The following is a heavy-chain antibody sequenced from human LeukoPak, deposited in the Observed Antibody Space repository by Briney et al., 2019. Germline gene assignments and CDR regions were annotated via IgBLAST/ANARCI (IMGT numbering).Heavy chain of an antibody. CDR1: GFPFSIYE. V-gene: IGHV3-48*03. CDR2: IGSSGTTR. D-gene: IGHD6-19*01. CDR3: ALLAVASDFDY. Sequence: GGSLRLSCAVSGFPFSIYEMNWARQAPGKGLEWVSNIGSSGTTRYYADSVKGRFSISRDNAKNSLYLQMNSLRVEDTGAYYCALLAVASDFDYWGQGALVTASS. J-gene: IGHJ4*02.